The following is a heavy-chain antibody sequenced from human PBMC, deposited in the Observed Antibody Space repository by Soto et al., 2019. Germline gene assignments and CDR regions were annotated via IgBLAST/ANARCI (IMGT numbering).Heavy chain of an antibody. CDR1: GYTFTAYY. CDR2: IKPKFGDT. J-gene: IGHJ6*02. V-gene: IGHV1-2*02. D-gene: IGHD3-10*01. Sequence: QVQLVQSGAEVKEPGDSVRVSCEASGYTFTAYYIHWVRQVPGQGLEWMGWIKPKFGDTTYAQDFQGRFTMTRDMSISTVYMELSRLTSDDTAIYYCARNMDYYYGPGSGNGHGVWGQGTTVTVFS. CDR3: ARNMDYYYGPGSGNGHGV.